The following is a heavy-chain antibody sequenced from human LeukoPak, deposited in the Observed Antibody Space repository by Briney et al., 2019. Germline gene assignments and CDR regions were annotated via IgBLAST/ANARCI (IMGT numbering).Heavy chain of an antibody. Sequence: SETLSLTCTVSGYSISSGYYWGWIRQPPGKGLEWIGSIYHSGSTYYNPSLKSRVTISVDTSKNQFSLKLSSVTAADTAVYYCARGIGYSSSWYSYYYYYMDVWGKGTTVTVSS. CDR2: IYHSGST. CDR1: GYSISSGYY. D-gene: IGHD6-13*01. CDR3: ARGIGYSSSWYSYYYYYMDV. J-gene: IGHJ6*03. V-gene: IGHV4-38-2*02.